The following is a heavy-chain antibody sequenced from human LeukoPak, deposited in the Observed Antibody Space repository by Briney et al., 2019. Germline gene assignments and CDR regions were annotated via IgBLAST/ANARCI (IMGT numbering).Heavy chain of an antibody. V-gene: IGHV3-23*01. CDR1: GFTFSSYA. J-gene: IGHJ4*02. CDR2: ISGSGGST. Sequence: GGSLRLSCAASGFTFSSYAMSWVRQAPGKGLEWVSAISGSGGSTYYADSVKGRFTISRDNSKNTLYLQMNSLRAEDTAVYYCAKEVLRYFDWILYPYYFDYWGQGTLVTVSS. D-gene: IGHD3-9*01. CDR3: AKEVLRYFDWILYPYYFDY.